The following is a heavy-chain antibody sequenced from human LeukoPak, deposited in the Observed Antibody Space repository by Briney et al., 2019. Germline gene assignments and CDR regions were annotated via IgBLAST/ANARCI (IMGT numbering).Heavy chain of an antibody. D-gene: IGHD2-15*01. CDR3: ARVGGYCSGGSCYSDDY. J-gene: IGHJ4*02. Sequence: ASVKVSCKASGYTFTGYYMHWVRQAPGQGLEWMGWINPNSGGTNYAQKFQGRVTMTRDTSISTAYMELSSLRSDDTAVYYCARVGGYCSGGSCYSDDYWGQGTLVTVSS. V-gene: IGHV1-2*02. CDR2: INPNSGGT. CDR1: GYTFTGYY.